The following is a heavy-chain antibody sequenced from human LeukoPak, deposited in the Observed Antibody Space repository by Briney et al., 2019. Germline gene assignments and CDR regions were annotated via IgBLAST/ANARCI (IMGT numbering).Heavy chain of an antibody. CDR1: GGSISSYY. D-gene: IGHD6-13*01. Sequence: SETLSLTCTVSGGSISSYYWSWIRQPPGKGLEWIGYIYYSGSTNYNPSLKSRVTISVDTSKNQFSLKLSSVTAADTAVYYCARYGVRAAAGTGNWFDPWGRGTLVTVSS. V-gene: IGHV4-59*01. J-gene: IGHJ5*02. CDR3: ARYGVRAAAGTGNWFDP. CDR2: IYYSGST.